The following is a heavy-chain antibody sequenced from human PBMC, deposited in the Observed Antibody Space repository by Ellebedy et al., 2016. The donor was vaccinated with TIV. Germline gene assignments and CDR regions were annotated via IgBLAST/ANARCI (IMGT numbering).Heavy chain of an antibody. CDR3: ARDRVGWYDY. CDR2: IKQDGSEK. CDR1: GFTFSSYW. V-gene: IGHV3-7*03. Sequence: GGSLRLSCAASGFTFSSYWMSWVRQAPGKGLEWVANIKQDGSEKYYVDSVKGRFSISRDNTKNPFFLQMNSLRVEDTAVYYCARDRVGWYDYWGQGTLVTVSS. J-gene: IGHJ4*02. D-gene: IGHD6-19*01.